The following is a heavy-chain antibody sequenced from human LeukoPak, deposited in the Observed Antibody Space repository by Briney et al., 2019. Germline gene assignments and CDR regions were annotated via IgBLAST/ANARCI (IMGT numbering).Heavy chain of an antibody. CDR2: ISGSGGST. D-gene: IGHD3-22*01. J-gene: IGHJ4*02. V-gene: IGHV3-23*01. CDR1: GFTFSIYA. CDR3: AKSFRSSGLYYFDY. Sequence: GGSLRLSCAASGFTFSIYAMSWVRQAPGKGLEWVSAISGSGGSTYYADSVKGRFTISRDNSKNTLYLQMNSLRAEDTALYYCAKSFRSSGLYYFDYWGQGTLVTVSS.